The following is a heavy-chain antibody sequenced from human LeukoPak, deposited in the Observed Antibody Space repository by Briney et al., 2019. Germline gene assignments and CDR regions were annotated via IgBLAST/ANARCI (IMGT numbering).Heavy chain of an antibody. CDR1: GGYISTYY. CDR2: IYYTGST. V-gene: IGHV4-59*08. Sequence: PSETLSLTCTVSGGYISTYYWTWIRQPPGKGLEWIGNIYYTGSTNYNPSLKSRFTISVDTSKNQISLKLSSVTAADTAVYYCARDKAAAGLRIFDYWGQGILVTVSS. CDR3: ARDKAAAGLRIFDY. D-gene: IGHD6-13*01. J-gene: IGHJ4*02.